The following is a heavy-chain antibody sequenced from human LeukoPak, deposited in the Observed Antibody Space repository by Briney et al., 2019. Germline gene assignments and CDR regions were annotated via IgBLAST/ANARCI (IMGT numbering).Heavy chain of an antibody. J-gene: IGHJ4*02. Sequence: GGSLRLSCAASGFTFSSYAMSWVRQAPGKGLEWVSAISGSGGSTYYADSVKGRFTISRDNSKNTLYLQMNSLRAEDTAVYYCARDISHSGVASFDYWGQGTLVTVSP. V-gene: IGHV3-23*01. CDR1: GFTFSSYA. CDR3: ARDISHSGVASFDY. D-gene: IGHD2-15*01. CDR2: ISGSGGST.